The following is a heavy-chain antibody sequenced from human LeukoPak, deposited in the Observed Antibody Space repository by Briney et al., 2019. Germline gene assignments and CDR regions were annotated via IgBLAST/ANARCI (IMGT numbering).Heavy chain of an antibody. J-gene: IGHJ4*02. D-gene: IGHD6-19*01. CDR3: ARGRWLVRRYFDY. CDR1: GGSFSGYY. Sequence: PSETLSLTCAVYGGSFSGYYWSWIRQPPGKGLEWIGEINHSGSTNYNPSLKSRVTISVDTSKNQFSLKLSSVTAADTAVYYCARGRWLVRRYFDYWGQGTLVTVSS. V-gene: IGHV4-34*01. CDR2: INHSGST.